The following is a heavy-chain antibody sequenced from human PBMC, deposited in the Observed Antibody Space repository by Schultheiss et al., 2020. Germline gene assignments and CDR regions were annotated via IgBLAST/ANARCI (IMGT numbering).Heavy chain of an antibody. J-gene: IGHJ5*02. Sequence: SLTLSLTCAICGDSVSSNSAAWNWIRQSPSRGLEWLGRTYYRSKWYNDYAVSVKSRITINPDTSKNQFSLQLNSVTPEDTAVYYCARDRGIYSSGWYGWFDPWGQGTLVTVSS. V-gene: IGHV6-1*01. CDR2: TYYRSKWYN. CDR3: ARDRGIYSSGWYGWFDP. CDR1: GDSVSSNSAA. D-gene: IGHD6-19*01.